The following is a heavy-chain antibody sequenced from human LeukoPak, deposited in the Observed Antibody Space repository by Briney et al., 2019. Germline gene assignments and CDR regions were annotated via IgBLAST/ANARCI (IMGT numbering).Heavy chain of an antibody. CDR1: GGSFSGYY. Sequence: SETLSLTCAVYGGSFSGYYWSWIRQPPGKGLEWIGEINHSGSTNYNPSLKSRVTISVDTSKNQFSLKLSSVTAADTAVYYCAGRPYHITMVRGVIIAPGAFDIWGQGTMLTVSS. V-gene: IGHV4-34*01. J-gene: IGHJ3*02. CDR3: AGRPYHITMVRGVIIAPGAFDI. D-gene: IGHD3-10*01. CDR2: INHSGST.